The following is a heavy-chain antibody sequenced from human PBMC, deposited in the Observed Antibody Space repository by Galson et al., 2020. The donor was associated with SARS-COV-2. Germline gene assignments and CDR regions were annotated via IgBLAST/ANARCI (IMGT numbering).Heavy chain of an antibody. V-gene: IGHV4-34*01. CDR2: INFGGNT. Sequence: SETLSLTCAVYGGSFSGYSWTWIRQPPGKGLEWIGEINFGGNTNYSPSLRSRVTVSVDTSKNQFSLNLRSVTAADTALYYCARGHRGVVPFPVLGLGPYYSYYYMDVWGKGTTVTVSS. D-gene: IGHD3-10*01. CDR3: ARGHRGVVPFPVLGLGPYYSYYYMDV. J-gene: IGHJ6*03. CDR1: GGSFSGYS.